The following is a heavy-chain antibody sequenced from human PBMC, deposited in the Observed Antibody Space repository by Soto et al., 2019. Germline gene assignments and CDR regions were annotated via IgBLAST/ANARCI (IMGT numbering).Heavy chain of an antibody. CDR2: ISSSSSYI. J-gene: IGHJ4*02. V-gene: IGHV3-21*01. Sequence: PGGSLRLSCAASGFTFSSYSMNWVRQAPGKGLEWVSSISSSSSYIYYADSVKGRFTISRDNAKNSLYLQMNSLRAEDTAVYYCAIAGTVTNEFVGPDYWGQGTLVTVSS. CDR1: GFTFSSYS. D-gene: IGHD4-4*01. CDR3: AIAGTVTNEFVGPDY.